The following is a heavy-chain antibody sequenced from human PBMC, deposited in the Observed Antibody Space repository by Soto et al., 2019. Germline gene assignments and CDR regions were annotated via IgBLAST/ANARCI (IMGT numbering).Heavy chain of an antibody. J-gene: IGHJ5*02. CDR1: GGSFSGYY. CDR3: ARGREYYDILTGYYTSNWFDP. Sequence: PSETLSLTCAVYGGSFSGYYWSWIRQPPGKGLEWIGEINHSGSTNYNPSLKSRVTISVDTSKNQFSLKLSSVTAADTAVYYCARGREYYDILTGYYTSNWFDPWGQGTLVTV. CDR2: INHSGST. D-gene: IGHD3-9*01. V-gene: IGHV4-34*01.